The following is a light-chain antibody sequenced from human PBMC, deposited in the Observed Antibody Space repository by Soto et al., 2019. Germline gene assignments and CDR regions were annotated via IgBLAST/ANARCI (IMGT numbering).Light chain of an antibody. J-gene: IGKJ2*02. Sequence: ERLLTQSPDTLSSSPGERATLSCRASQSVSSSYFAWDQQKRGQAPRPLSYGASSIATVIPDRFSGSGAGTDFTLTASILEPEDFAVYYCQQYRSSPPCTLGQGTKLEI. V-gene: IGKV3-20*01. CDR1: QSVSSSY. CDR3: QQYRSSPPCT. CDR2: GAS.